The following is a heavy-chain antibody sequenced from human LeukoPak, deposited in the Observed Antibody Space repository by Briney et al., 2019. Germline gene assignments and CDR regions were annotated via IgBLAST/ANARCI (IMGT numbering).Heavy chain of an antibody. Sequence: SETLSLTCVVYGGSFGGYYWSWIRQPPGKGLEWIGEINHSGSTNYNPSLKSRVTISVDTSKNQFSLKLSSVTAADTAVYYCARGRRGTGTTNLINWFDPWGQGTLVTVSS. CDR3: ARGRRGTGTTNLINWFDP. CDR1: GGSFGGYY. V-gene: IGHV4-34*01. CDR2: INHSGST. D-gene: IGHD1-7*01. J-gene: IGHJ5*02.